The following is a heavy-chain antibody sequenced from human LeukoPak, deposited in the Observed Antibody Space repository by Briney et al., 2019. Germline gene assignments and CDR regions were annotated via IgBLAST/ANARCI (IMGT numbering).Heavy chain of an antibody. CDR3: ARDVNHAMDV. CDR1: GVPFTSYW. V-gene: IGHV3-74*01. CDR2: ISSDGTDT. J-gene: IGHJ6*02. Sequence: GGSLRLSCAASGVPFTSYWMHWVRQAPGKGLVWVSRISSDGTDTTYAASVKGRFTISRDNAKNTLYLQMNSLRAEDAAVYYCARDVNHAMDVWGQGTTVIVSS.